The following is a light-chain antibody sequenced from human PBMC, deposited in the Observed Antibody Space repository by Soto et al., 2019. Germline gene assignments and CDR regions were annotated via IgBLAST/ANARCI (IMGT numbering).Light chain of an antibody. Sequence: QSALTQPASVSGSPGQSITISCTGNSSDVGGYNYGSWYQQHPDKAPKLMIYEVSHRPSGVSNRFSGSKSGNTASLTISGSQAEDEADFYCTSFTSSSTQVFGTGTKVTVL. CDR2: EVS. J-gene: IGLJ1*01. V-gene: IGLV2-14*01. CDR1: SSDVGGYNY. CDR3: TSFTSSSTQV.